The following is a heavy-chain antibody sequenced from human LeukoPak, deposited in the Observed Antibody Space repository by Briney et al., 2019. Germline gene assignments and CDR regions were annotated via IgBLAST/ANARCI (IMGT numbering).Heavy chain of an antibody. V-gene: IGHV3-48*02. J-gene: IGHJ4*02. CDR2: ISSSIITI. CDR3: ARRYCTGDTCFLDF. CDR1: GLSFSDHW. D-gene: IGHD2-8*02. Sequence: GGSLRLSCAVSGLSFSDHWMHWVRQAPGKGLEWVPYISSSIITIYYADSVKGRFTISRDNAKNSLYLQMNSLRDEDTAVYYCARRYCTGDTCFLDFWGQGTLVTVSS.